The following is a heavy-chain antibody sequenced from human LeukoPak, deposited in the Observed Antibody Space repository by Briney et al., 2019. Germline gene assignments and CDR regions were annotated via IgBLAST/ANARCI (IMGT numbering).Heavy chain of an antibody. D-gene: IGHD3-10*01. J-gene: IGHJ6*02. CDR1: GFTFSNYD. V-gene: IGHV3-30*03. Sequence: GGSLRLSCAASGFTFSNYDMHWVRQAPGEGLEWVAVITYDAINKYYADSVKGRFTISRDNAKDTLYLQMTSLRVEDTAVYSCASLLTPYHGSGGGGMDVWGQGTTVTVSS. CDR3: ASLLTPYHGSGGGGMDV. CDR2: ITYDAINK.